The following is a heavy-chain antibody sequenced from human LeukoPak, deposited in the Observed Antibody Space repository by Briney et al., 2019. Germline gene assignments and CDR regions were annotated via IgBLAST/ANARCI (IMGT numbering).Heavy chain of an antibody. CDR1: GYTFTSYY. CDR3: ARRIAVAGEDYYYGMDV. CDR2: IYPSGGST. D-gene: IGHD6-19*01. Sequence: ASVKVSCKASGYTFTSYYMHWVRQAPGQGLEWMGIIYPSGGSTSYAQKFQGRVTMTRDTSTSTVYMELSSLRSEDTAVYYCARRIAVAGEDYYYGMDVWGQGTTVTVSS. V-gene: IGHV1-46*01. J-gene: IGHJ6*02.